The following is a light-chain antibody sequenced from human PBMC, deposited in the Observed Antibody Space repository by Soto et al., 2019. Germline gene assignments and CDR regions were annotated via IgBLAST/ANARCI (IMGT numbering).Light chain of an antibody. CDR1: KLGDKY. CDR2: QDS. J-gene: IGLJ2*01. Sequence: SYALTQPPSVSVSPGQTASLTCSGDKLGDKYACWYQQKPGQSPVLVIYQDSKRPSGIPERFSGSNSGNTATLTISGTQAMDEADYYCQAWDSSTAVFGGGTQLTVL. CDR3: QAWDSSTAV. V-gene: IGLV3-1*01.